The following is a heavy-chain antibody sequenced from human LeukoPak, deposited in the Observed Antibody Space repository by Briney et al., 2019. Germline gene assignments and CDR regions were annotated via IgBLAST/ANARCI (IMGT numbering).Heavy chain of an antibody. CDR1: GGSISSTIYY. Sequence: SETLSLTCSVSGGSISSTIYYWGWIRQPPGKGLEWIASMYYSGSNFYNPFLKSRVTGSVDTSKNQFSLRLSSVTAADMAVYYCAREMYDSAGYRVSYFDYWGQGILVTVSS. J-gene: IGHJ4*02. CDR3: AREMYDSAGYRVSYFDY. CDR2: MYYSGSN. D-gene: IGHD3-22*01. V-gene: IGHV4-39*07.